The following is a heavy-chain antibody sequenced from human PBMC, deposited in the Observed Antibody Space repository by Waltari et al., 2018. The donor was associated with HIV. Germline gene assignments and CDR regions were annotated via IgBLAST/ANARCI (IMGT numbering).Heavy chain of an antibody. V-gene: IGHV3-21*01. Sequence: EVQLVESGGGLVKPGGSLSISCAASGFPLSSYSMNWVRQAPGKGLEWVSSISSSSSYIYYADSVKGRFTISRDNAKNSLYLQMNSLSAEDTAVYYCARVNHYYGMDVWGQGTTVTVSS. CDR3: ARVNHYYGMDV. CDR2: ISSSSSYI. CDR1: GFPLSSYS. J-gene: IGHJ6*02.